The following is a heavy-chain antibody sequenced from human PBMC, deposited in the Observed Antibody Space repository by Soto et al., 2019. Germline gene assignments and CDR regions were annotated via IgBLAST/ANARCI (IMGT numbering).Heavy chain of an antibody. CDR2: ISSSGSTI. CDR3: AREVVVVAATLDY. V-gene: IGHV3-21*05. D-gene: IGHD2-15*01. J-gene: IGHJ4*02. Sequence: EVQLVESGGGLVKPGGSLRLSCAASGFTFSSYSMNWVRQAPGKGLEWVSYISSSGSTIYYADSVKGRFTISRDNAKNSLYLQMNSLRAEDTAVYYCAREVVVVAATLDYWGQGTLVTVSS. CDR1: GFTFSSYS.